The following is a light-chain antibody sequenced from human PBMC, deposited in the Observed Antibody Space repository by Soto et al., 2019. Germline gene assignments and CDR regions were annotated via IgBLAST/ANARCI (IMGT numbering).Light chain of an antibody. CDR2: EVS. Sequence: ALTQPASVSGSPGQSITISCTGTSSDVGGYDYVSWYQLHPGKAPKLMVFEVSNRPSGVSYRFSGSKSGNTAYLTISGLQVEDEAEYYCGSWDSSLSAYVFGTGTKVTVL. CDR1: SSDVGGYDY. CDR3: GSWDSSLSAYV. V-gene: IGLV2-14*01. J-gene: IGLJ1*01.